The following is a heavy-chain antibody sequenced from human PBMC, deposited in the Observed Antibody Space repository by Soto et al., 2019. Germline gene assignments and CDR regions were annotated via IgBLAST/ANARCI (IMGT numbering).Heavy chain of an antibody. D-gene: IGHD6-19*01. CDR2: IDSDGGSI. V-gene: IGHV3-74*01. J-gene: IGHJ4*02. CDR1: GFTFNYYW. CDR3: AREVSSGWHFDY. Sequence: GGSLRLSCAASGFTFNYYWMHWVRQAPGQGLVWVSRIDSDGGSITYADSVKGRFTISRDNAKNTLYLQMNSLRAEDTAVYYCAREVSSGWHFDYWGQGTLVTVSS.